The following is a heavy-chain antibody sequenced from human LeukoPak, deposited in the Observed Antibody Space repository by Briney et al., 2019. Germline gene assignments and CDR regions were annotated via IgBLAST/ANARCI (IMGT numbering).Heavy chain of an antibody. J-gene: IGHJ4*02. CDR1: GGSISSSNYD. D-gene: IGHD1-7*01. Sequence: SETLSLTCTVSGGSISSSNYDWGWIRQPPGKGLEWIGTMYHSGSTYYNPSLKSRIRISVERTKNQFYLKLRSVTAADTAVYYCARPASKLGSFDYWGQGTLVTVSS. CDR3: ARPASKLGSFDY. CDR2: MYHSGST. V-gene: IGHV4-39*01.